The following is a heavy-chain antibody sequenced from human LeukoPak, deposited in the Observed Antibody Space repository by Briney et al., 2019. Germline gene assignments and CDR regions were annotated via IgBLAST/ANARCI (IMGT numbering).Heavy chain of an antibody. V-gene: IGHV4-34*01. CDR1: GGSISSYY. CDR2: INHSGST. J-gene: IGHJ4*02. CDR3: ARARITMVRGVIKVPRYYFDY. D-gene: IGHD3-10*01. Sequence: SETLSLTCTVSGGSISSYYWSWIRQPPGKGLEWIGEINHSGSTNYNPSLKSRVTISVDTSKNQFSLKLSSVTAADTAVYYCARARITMVRGVIKVPRYYFDYWGQGTLVTVSS.